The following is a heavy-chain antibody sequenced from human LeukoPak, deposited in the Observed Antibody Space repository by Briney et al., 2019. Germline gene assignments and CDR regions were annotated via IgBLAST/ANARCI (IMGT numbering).Heavy chain of an antibody. CDR3: ARHYTVTPDY. CDR1: GDSISRSSYY. Sequence: SETLTLTCTVTGDSISRSSYYWGWIRQPPGKGLEWIGSIHYGGSTYSNPSLKSRVTISVDTSKNQFFLKLSSVTAADTAVYYCARHYTVTPDYWGQGTLVTVSS. D-gene: IGHD4-17*01. J-gene: IGHJ4*02. CDR2: IHYGGST. V-gene: IGHV4-39*01.